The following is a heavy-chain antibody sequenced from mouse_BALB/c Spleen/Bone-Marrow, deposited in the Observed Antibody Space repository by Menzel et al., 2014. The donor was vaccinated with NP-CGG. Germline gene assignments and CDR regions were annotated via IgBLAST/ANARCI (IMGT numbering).Heavy chain of an antibody. J-gene: IGHJ4*01. CDR2: FHPFNDDT. CDR3: ARKGPRNAMDY. CDR1: GYTFTTYP. V-gene: IGHV1-47*01. D-gene: IGHD3-3*01. Sequence: QVQLQQPAAEVVKPGASVKMSCKALGYTFTTYPIEWMKQNHGKSLEWIGNFHPFNDDTKYNEKFKDKAKLTVEKSSSTVYLEVSRLTSDDSAIYYCARKGPRNAMDYWGQGTSVTVPS.